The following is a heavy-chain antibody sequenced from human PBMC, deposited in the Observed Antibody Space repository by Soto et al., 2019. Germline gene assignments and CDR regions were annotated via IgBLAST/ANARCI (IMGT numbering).Heavy chain of an antibody. CDR3: ARDVGDDSNTYNAGFDI. J-gene: IGHJ3*02. CDR1: GYTFTKYG. V-gene: IGHV1-18*01. Sequence: QGQLVQSGAEVKKPGASVKVSCKASGYTFTKYGISWVRQAPGQGLEWMGWISAYNGDTNSAQKLQGRLTMTTHTATSTAYMELRSLRSDDPAMYYCARDVGDDSNTYNAGFDIWGHGTMVTVSS. CDR2: ISAYNGDT. D-gene: IGHD3-22*01.